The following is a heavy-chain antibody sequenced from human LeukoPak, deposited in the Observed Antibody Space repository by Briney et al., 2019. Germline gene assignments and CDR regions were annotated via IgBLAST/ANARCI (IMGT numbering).Heavy chain of an antibody. CDR1: GGSISSSSYY. CDR3: ATEFQH. V-gene: IGHV4-39*07. CDR2: VYHGGST. J-gene: IGHJ1*01. Sequence: SETLSLTCTVSGGSISSSSYYWGWIRQPPGKGLEWIGTVYHGGSTYYNPSLKSRVTISVDTSKNQFSLKLSSVTAADTAVYYCATEFQHWGQGTLVTVSS.